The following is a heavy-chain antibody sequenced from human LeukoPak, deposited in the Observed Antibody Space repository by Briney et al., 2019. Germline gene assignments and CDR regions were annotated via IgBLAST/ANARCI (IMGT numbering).Heavy chain of an antibody. Sequence: GGSLRLSCAASGFTFSSYAMSWVRQAPGKGLEWVSCISVSSSYKYYADSVKGRFTISRDDAKNSLYLQMNSLRAEDTAVYYCARDEYSSSPGYFDYWGQGTLVTVSS. D-gene: IGHD6-6*01. CDR1: GFTFSSYA. CDR2: ISVSSSYK. CDR3: ARDEYSSSPGYFDY. J-gene: IGHJ4*02. V-gene: IGHV3-21*01.